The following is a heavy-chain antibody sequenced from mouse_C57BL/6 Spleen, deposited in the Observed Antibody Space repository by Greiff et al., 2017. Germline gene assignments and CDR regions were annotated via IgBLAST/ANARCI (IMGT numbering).Heavy chain of an antibody. CDR3: ARKNYFDYDGAWFAY. D-gene: IGHD2-4*01. CDR2: IDPSDGYT. J-gene: IGHJ3*01. Sequence: QVQLQQPGAELVMPGASVKLSCKASGYTFTSYWMHWVKQRPGQGLEWIGEIDPSDGYTNYNQKFKGKSTLTVDKSSSTAYMQLSSLTSEDSAVYYCARKNYFDYDGAWFAYWGQGTLVTVSA. CDR1: GYTFTSYW. V-gene: IGHV1-69*01.